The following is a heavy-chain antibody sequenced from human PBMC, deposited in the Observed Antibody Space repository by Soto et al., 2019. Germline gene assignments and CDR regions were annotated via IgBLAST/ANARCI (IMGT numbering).Heavy chain of an antibody. CDR2: INPNSGGT. V-gene: IGHV1-2*02. Sequence: ASVKVSCKASGFTFTGHYIHWVRQAPGQGLEWMGWINPNSGGTSYAQKFQGRVTMTRDTSITTAYMALSRLRSEDTAVYYCARGKGMEENYYYYGLDIWGQGTTVTVSS. CDR3: ARGKGMEENYYYYGLDI. CDR1: GFTFTGHY. J-gene: IGHJ6*02. D-gene: IGHD1-1*01.